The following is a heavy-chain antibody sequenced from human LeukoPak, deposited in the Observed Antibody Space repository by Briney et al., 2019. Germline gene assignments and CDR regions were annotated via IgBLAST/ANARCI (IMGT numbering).Heavy chain of an antibody. J-gene: IGHJ3*02. CDR1: GFTFSSYG. CDR2: IRYDGSNK. V-gene: IGHV3-30*02. Sequence: GGSLRLSCAASGFTFSSYGMHWVRQAPGKGLEWVAFIRYDGSNKYYADSVKGRFTTSRDNSKNTLYLQMNSLRAEDTAVYYCAKVRLEWPRSDAFDIWGQGTMVTVSS. D-gene: IGHD3-3*01. CDR3: AKVRLEWPRSDAFDI.